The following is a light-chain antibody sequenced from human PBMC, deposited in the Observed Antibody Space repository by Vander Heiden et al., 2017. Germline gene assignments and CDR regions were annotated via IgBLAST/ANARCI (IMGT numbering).Light chain of an antibody. CDR2: KAS. CDR1: HSLIYRDGDTY. CDR3: KQGTNWPPT. J-gene: IGKJ1*01. Sequence: VVMTQTPLSLPVAPGQPSSISCSTSHSLIYRDGDTYLNWFQQRPGQAPRRLICKASNRDTGVPDRFSGSGSGTDFTLKISSVEAEDVGVYYCKQGTNWPPTFGQGTKVE. V-gene: IGKV2-30*01.